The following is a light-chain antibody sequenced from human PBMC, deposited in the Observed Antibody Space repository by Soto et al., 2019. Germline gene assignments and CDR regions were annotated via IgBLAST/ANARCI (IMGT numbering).Light chain of an antibody. V-gene: IGLV1-40*01. CDR1: SSNIGAGYD. CDR2: GNS. CDR3: QSYDSSLSGSEV. J-gene: IGLJ1*01. Sequence: QSVLTQPPSVSGAPGQRVTISCTGSSSNIGAGYDVHWYQQLPGTAPKLLIYGNSNRPSGVPDRFSGSESGTSASLAITGLQAEDDADYYCQSYDSSLSGSEVFGTGTKVTVL.